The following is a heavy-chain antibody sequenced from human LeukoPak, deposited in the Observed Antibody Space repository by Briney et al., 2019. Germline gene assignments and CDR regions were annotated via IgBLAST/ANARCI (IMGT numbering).Heavy chain of an antibody. V-gene: IGHV3-7*05. CDR1: GFTFSRNS. J-gene: IGHJ4*02. D-gene: IGHD3-10*01. CDR2: IGEDGSEK. CDR3: ATGYYFGSGSYGYLDY. Sequence: PGGSLRLSCAVSGFTASGFTFSRNSMCWVRQAPGKGLDWVASIGEDGSEKYYVDSVKGRFTISRDNAKNSLYLQMDSLRDEDTAVYYCATGYYFGSGSYGYLDYWGQGTLVTVSS.